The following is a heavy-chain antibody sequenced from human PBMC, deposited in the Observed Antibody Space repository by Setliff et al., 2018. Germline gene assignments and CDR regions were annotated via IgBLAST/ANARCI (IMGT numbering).Heavy chain of an antibody. CDR3: ARPRREAVAARPDFDY. CDR1: EFVVNSNF. Sequence: GGSLRLSCAGAEFVVNSNFMTWVRQAPGKGLEWLSVIYIGGQTFYADSVKGRFTISRDNAKNSLFLQMNSLGAEDTAMYYCARPRREAVAARPDFDYWGRGTLVTVSS. CDR2: IYIGGQT. D-gene: IGHD6-6*01. J-gene: IGHJ4*02. V-gene: IGHV3-53*01.